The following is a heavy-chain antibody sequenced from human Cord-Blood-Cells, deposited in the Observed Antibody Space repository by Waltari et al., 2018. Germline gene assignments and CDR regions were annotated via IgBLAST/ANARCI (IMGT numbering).Heavy chain of an antibody. CDR3: ARIITGEDY. Sequence: EVQLVESGGGLVQPGGSLSLSCAASGFTFSSHWMSWVRQAPGKGLEWVANIKQDGSEKYYVDSVKGRFTISRDNAKNSLYLQMNSLRAEDTAVYYCARIITGEDYWGQGTLVTVSS. V-gene: IGHV3-7*01. D-gene: IGHD7-27*01. CDR1: GFTFSSHW. J-gene: IGHJ4*02. CDR2: IKQDGSEK.